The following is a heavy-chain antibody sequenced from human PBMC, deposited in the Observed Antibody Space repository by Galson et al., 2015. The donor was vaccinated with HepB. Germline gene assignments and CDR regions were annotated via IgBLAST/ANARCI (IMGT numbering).Heavy chain of an antibody. V-gene: IGHV3-21*01. CDR1: GFTFSSYS. D-gene: IGHD2-15*01. CDR2: ISSSSSYI. Sequence: SLRLSCAASGFTFSSYSMNWVRQAPGKGLEWVSSISSSSSYIYYADSVKGRFTISRDNAKNSLYLQMNSLRAEDTAVYYCARGDDVAASAFDIWGQGTMVTVSS. J-gene: IGHJ3*02. CDR3: ARGDDVAASAFDI.